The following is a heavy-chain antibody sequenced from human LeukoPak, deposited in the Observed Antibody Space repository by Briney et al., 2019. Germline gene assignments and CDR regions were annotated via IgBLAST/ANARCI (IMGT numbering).Heavy chain of an antibody. V-gene: IGHV3-43*01. J-gene: IGHJ3*02. Sequence: PGGSLRLSCAASGFILNDYTMHWIRQPPGKGLEWVSLISWNGAIIHYADSVKGRFTISRDNAKNSLYLQVNSLRAEDTAVYYCARVSVAGSVIDAFDMWGQGTMVTVSS. CDR3: ARVSVAGSVIDAFDM. CDR1: GFILNDYT. D-gene: IGHD6-19*01. CDR2: ISWNGAII.